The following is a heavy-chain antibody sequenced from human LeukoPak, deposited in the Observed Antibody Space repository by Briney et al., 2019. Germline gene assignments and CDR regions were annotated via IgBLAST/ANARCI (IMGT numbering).Heavy chain of an antibody. CDR2: ISPSGDIK. J-gene: IGHJ5*02. Sequence: GTLRLSCAASGFTFSNHGMNWVRQAPGKGLEWVSGISPSGDIKYYADSVKGRFTISRDNFKNTLYLQMNSLRAEDTAVYYCAKKYNTGLDPWGQGTLVTVSS. CDR1: GFTFSNHG. V-gene: IGHV3-23*01. D-gene: IGHD1-14*01. CDR3: AKKYNTGLDP.